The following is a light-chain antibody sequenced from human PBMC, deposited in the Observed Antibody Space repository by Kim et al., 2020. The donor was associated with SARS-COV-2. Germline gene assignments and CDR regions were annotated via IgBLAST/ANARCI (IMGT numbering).Light chain of an antibody. CDR2: DTS. J-gene: IGLJ2*01. Sequence: PGGAGNPTLGYRPWAGPSGHYPYWFQPEPGPAPKTLIYDTSNKPPWTPARFSGSLLGGKAALTLSGAAPEDWAEYYCLLSYCGARVFGGGTQLTVL. V-gene: IGLV7-46*01. CDR3: LLSYCGARV. CDR1: PWAGPSGHY.